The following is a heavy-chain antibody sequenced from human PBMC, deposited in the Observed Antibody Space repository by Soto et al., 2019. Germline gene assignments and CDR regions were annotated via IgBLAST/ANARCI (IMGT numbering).Heavy chain of an antibody. Sequence: QVQLVESGGGVVQPGRSLRLSCAASGFTFSSYGMHWVRQAPGKGLEWVAVIWYDGSNKYYADSVKGRFTISRDNSKNTLYLQMNSLRAEDTDVYYCARDRTGIAVAGTNDAFDIWGQGTMVTVSS. CDR1: GFTFSSYG. J-gene: IGHJ3*02. V-gene: IGHV3-33*01. CDR2: IWYDGSNK. CDR3: ARDRTGIAVAGTNDAFDI. D-gene: IGHD6-19*01.